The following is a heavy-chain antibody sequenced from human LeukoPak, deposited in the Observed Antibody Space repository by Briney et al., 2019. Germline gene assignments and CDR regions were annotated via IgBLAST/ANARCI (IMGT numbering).Heavy chain of an antibody. CDR3: AKSRFHSGYEKIDY. Sequence: GGSLRLSCAASGFTFSSYAMSWVRQAPGKGLEWVSAISGSGGSTYYADSVKGRFTISRDNSKNTLYLQMNSLRAEDTAVYYCAKSRFHSGYEKIDYWGQGTLVTVSS. J-gene: IGHJ4*02. CDR1: GFTFSSYA. V-gene: IGHV3-23*01. D-gene: IGHD5-12*01. CDR2: ISGSGGST.